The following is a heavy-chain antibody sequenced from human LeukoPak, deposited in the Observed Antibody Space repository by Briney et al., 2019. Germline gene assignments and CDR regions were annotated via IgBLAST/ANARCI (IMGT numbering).Heavy chain of an antibody. CDR1: GYTFTGYY. V-gene: IGHV1-2*04. D-gene: IGHD1-20*01. CDR2: INPNSGGT. J-gene: IGHJ3*02. Sequence: ASVKVSCKASGYTFTGYYMHWVRQAPGQGLEWMGWINPNSGGTNYAQKFQGWVTMTRDTSISAAYMELSRLRSDDTAVYYCARGGITGTTRGPTRLNDAFDIWGQGTMVTVSS. CDR3: ARGGITGTTRGPTRLNDAFDI.